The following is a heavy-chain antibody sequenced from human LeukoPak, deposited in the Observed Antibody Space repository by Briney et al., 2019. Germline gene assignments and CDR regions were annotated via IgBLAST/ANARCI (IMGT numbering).Heavy chain of an antibody. CDR3: TASRKDY. V-gene: IGHV3-15*01. CDR2: IKSKTDGATT. CDR1: GFTFNNAW. J-gene: IGHJ4*02. Sequence: PGGSLRLSCAASGFTFNNAWMTWVRQAPGEGLEWVGRIKSKTDGATTDYAAPLKGRFTISRDDSKNTLYLQMNNLRPGDTGVYYCTASRKDYWGQGTLVTVSS.